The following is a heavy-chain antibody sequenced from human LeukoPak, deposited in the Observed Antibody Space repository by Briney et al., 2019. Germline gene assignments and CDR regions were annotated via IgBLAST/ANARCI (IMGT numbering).Heavy chain of an antibody. CDR3: ARGVLPRYCSGGSCTPGAVDY. D-gene: IGHD2-15*01. Sequence: PSETLSLTCTVSGGSISSYYWSWIRQPPGQGLEWIGYINYSGSTNNYPHLKSRITITIETSTTQSSFKLSSRTAADTAVYYCARGVLPRYCSGGSCTPGAVDYWGQGTLVTVSS. CDR2: INYSGST. J-gene: IGHJ4*02. CDR1: GGSISSYY. V-gene: IGHV4-59*01.